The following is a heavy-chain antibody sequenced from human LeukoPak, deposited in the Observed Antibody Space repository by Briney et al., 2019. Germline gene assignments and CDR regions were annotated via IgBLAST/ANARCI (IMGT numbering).Heavy chain of an antibody. D-gene: IGHD1-26*01. Sequence: PSQTLSLTCTVSGGSISSGGYYWSWIRQHPGKDLEWIGYIYYSGSTYYNPSLKSRVTISVDTSKNQFSLKLSSVTAADTGVDYCARGNSGSHWGDHYFYMDVWGKGTTVIVSS. CDR3: ARGNSGSHWGDHYFYMDV. CDR2: IYYSGST. V-gene: IGHV4-31*03. CDR1: GGSISSGGYY. J-gene: IGHJ6*03.